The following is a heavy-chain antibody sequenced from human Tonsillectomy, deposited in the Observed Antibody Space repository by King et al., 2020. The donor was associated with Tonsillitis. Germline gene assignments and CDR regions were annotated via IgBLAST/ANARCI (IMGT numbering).Heavy chain of an antibody. J-gene: IGHJ2*01. D-gene: IGHD6-13*01. Sequence: QLVQSGGGVVRPGGSLRLSCAASGFTFDDYGMSWVRQAPGKGLEWVSGINWNGGSTGYADSVKGRFTISRDNAQNSLYLQMNSLRAEDTALYHCARSHCGSIWPYWYFDLWGRGTLVTVSS. V-gene: IGHV3-20*01. CDR3: ARSHCGSIWPYWYFDL. CDR1: GFTFDDYG. CDR2: INWNGGST.